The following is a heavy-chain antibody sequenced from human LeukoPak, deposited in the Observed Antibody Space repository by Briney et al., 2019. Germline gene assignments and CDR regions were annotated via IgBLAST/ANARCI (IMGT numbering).Heavy chain of an antibody. Sequence: GGSLRLSCAASGFTFSDYYMSWIRQAPGKGLEWVSSISSSSSYIYYADSVKGRFTISRDNAKNSLYLQMNSLRAEDTAVYYCARGPNYYYDSSGYSADYWGQGTLVTVSS. CDR2: ISSSSSYI. CDR1: GFTFSDYY. J-gene: IGHJ4*02. V-gene: IGHV3-11*06. D-gene: IGHD3-22*01. CDR3: ARGPNYYYDSSGYSADY.